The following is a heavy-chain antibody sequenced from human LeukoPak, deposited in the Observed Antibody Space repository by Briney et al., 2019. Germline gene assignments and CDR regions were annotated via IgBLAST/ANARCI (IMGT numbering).Heavy chain of an antibody. D-gene: IGHD6-13*01. CDR1: GGSFSGYY. CDR3: ARTGRAHSSSWYAY. Sequence: SETLSLTCAVYGGSFSGYYWSWIRQPPGKGLEWIGEINHSGSTNYNPSLKSRVTISVDTSKNQFSLKLSSVTAADTAVYYCARTGRAHSSSWYAYWGQGTLVTVSS. CDR2: INHSGST. J-gene: IGHJ4*02. V-gene: IGHV4-34*01.